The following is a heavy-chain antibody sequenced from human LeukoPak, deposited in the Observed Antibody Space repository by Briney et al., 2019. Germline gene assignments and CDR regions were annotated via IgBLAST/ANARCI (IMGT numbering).Heavy chain of an antibody. CDR3: ARVDEFSGYDY. J-gene: IGHJ4*02. D-gene: IGHD5-12*01. V-gene: IGHV4-4*02. Sequence: SETLSLTCAVSSGSISFSYWWSWVRQPPGKGLEWIGEIYHSGSTNYNASLKSRVNISVDKSKNQFALKLRSVTAAGTAVYFCARVDEFSGYDYWGQGNLVTVSS. CDR2: IYHSGST. CDR1: SGSISFSYW.